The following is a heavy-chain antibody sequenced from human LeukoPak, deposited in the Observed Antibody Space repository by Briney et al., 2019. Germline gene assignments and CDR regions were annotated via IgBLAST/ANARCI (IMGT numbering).Heavy chain of an antibody. V-gene: IGHV4-34*01. CDR3: ARGRRRRNYCDSSGNGGYFDY. J-gene: IGHJ4*02. CDR2: INHSGST. Sequence: SETLSLTCAVYGGSFSGYYWSWIRQPPGKGLEWIGEINHSGSTNYNPSLKSRVTISVDTSKNQFSLKLSPVTAADTAVYYCARGRRRRNYCDSSGNGGYFDYWGQGTLVTVSS. D-gene: IGHD3-22*01. CDR1: GGSFSGYY.